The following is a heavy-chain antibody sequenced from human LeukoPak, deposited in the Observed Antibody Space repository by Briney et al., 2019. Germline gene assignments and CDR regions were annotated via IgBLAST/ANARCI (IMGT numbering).Heavy chain of an antibody. J-gene: IGHJ4*02. CDR3: ARPSPPGDGYNPPDH. Sequence: SETLSLTCTVSGGSISSYYWSWIRQPPGKGLEWIGSIYYSGSTYYNPSLKSRVTISVDMSKNQFSLRLTSLTAADTAVYFCARPSPPGDGYNPPDHWGQGTLVTVSS. CDR2: IYYSGST. D-gene: IGHD5-24*01. CDR1: GGSISSYY. V-gene: IGHV4-39*01.